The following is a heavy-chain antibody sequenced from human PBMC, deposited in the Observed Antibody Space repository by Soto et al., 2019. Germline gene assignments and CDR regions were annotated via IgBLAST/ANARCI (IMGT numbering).Heavy chain of an antibody. J-gene: IGHJ1*01. Sequence: ASVKVYCKAAGYTFTSYDMHWVRQATGQGLEWMGWINPNSGGTNYAQKFQGWVTMTRDTSISTAYMELSRLRSDDTAVYYCVRYPYYYDSSGFRYFQHWGQGTLVTVSS. CDR2: INPNSGGT. V-gene: IGHV1-2*04. CDR3: VRYPYYYDSSGFRYFQH. D-gene: IGHD3-22*01. CDR1: GYTFTSYD.